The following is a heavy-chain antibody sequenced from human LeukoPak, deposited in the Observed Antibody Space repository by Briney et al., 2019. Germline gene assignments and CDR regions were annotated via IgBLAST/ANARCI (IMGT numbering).Heavy chain of an antibody. J-gene: IGHJ5*02. Sequence: GASVKVSCKTSGYSFTDYYMHWVRQAPGQGLEWMGWINPNSGGTSSAQKFQGGVTMTRDTSITTVYMEVSWLTSDDTAIYYCARADRLDGGPYLIGPWGQGTLVTVSS. CDR2: INPNSGGT. D-gene: IGHD2-21*01. CDR1: GYSFTDYY. V-gene: IGHV1-2*02. CDR3: ARADRLDGGPYLIGP.